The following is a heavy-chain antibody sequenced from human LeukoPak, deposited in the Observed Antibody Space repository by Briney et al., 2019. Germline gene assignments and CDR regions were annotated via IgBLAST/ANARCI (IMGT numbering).Heavy chain of an antibody. CDR3: ARDVSGGGVGNADY. CDR2: IWYDGSNK. CDR1: GFTSGSNG. Sequence: PGGSLRLSCAASGFTSGSNGMHWVRQAPGKGLEWVAVIWYDGSNKYYADSVKGRFTISRDNSKNTLSLQMNSLRAEDTAVYYCARDVSGGGVGNADYWGQGTLVTVSS. J-gene: IGHJ4*02. D-gene: IGHD3-16*01. V-gene: IGHV3-33*01.